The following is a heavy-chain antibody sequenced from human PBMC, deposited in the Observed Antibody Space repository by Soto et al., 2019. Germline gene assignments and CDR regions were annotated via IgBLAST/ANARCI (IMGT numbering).Heavy chain of an antibody. CDR2: IYYSGST. CDR3: ARVESSVWCYFDY. J-gene: IGHJ4*02. D-gene: IGHD2-8*01. Sequence: PSETLSLTCTVSGGSISSGGYYWSWIRQHPGKGLEWIGYIYYSGSTYYNPSLKSRVTISVDTSKNQFSLKLSSVTAADTAVYYCARVESSVWCYFDYWGQGTLVTVSS. CDR1: GGSISSGGYY. V-gene: IGHV4-31*03.